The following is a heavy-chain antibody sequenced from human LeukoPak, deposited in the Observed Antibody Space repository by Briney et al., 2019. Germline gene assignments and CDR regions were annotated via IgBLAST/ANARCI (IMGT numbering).Heavy chain of an antibody. CDR3: ASTGYYYDSSGFYYYYMDV. D-gene: IGHD3-22*01. J-gene: IGHJ6*03. CDR2: IYYSGST. CDR1: GGSISSYY. Sequence: SETLSLTCTVSGGSISSYYWSRNRQPPGKGLEWIGYIYYSGSTNYNPSLKSRVTISVDTSKNQFSLKLSSVTAADTAVYYCASTGYYYDSSGFYYYYMDVWGKGTTVTVSS. V-gene: IGHV4-59*01.